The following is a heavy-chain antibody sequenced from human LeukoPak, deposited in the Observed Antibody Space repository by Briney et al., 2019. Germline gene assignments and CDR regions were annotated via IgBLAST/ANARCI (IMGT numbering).Heavy chain of an antibody. CDR2: IYHSGST. Sequence: SETLSLTCTVSGYSISSGTYWSWIRQPPGKGLEWIGYIYHSGSTNYNPSLKSRVTISVDTSKNQFSLKLSSVTAADTAVYYCARHLAAAGYYYYYGMDVWGQGTTVTVSS. CDR3: ARHLAAAGYYYYYGMDV. V-gene: IGHV4-38-2*02. CDR1: GYSISSGTY. J-gene: IGHJ6*02. D-gene: IGHD6-13*01.